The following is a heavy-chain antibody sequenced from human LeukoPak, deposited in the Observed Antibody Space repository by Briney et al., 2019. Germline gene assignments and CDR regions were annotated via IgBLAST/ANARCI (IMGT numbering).Heavy chain of an antibody. CDR2: INHSGST. V-gene: IGHV4-34*01. D-gene: IGHD5-12*01. Sequence: SETLSLTCAVYGGSFSGYYWSRIRQPPGKGLEWIGEINHSGSTSYNPSLKSRVTISVDTSKNQFSLKLSSVTAADTAVYYCARGPKGVAGYDYYFDYWGQGTLVTVSS. CDR3: ARGPKGVAGYDYYFDY. J-gene: IGHJ4*02. CDR1: GGSFSGYY.